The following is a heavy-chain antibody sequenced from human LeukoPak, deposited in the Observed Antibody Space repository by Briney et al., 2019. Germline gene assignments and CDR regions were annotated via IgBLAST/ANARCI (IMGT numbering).Heavy chain of an antibody. CDR1: GYTFTGYY. V-gene: IGHV1-2*02. Sequence: ASVKVSCKASGYTFTGYYMHWVRQAPGQGLEWMGWINPNSGGTNYAQKFYARVTMTRDTSISTAYMELSRLRSDDTAVFYCARSPHILTGENFDFWGQGTLVTVSS. CDR3: ARSPHILTGENFDF. J-gene: IGHJ4*02. CDR2: INPNSGGT. D-gene: IGHD3-9*01.